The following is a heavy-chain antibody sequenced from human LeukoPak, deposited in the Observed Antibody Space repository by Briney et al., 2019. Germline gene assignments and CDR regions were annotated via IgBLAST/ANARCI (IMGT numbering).Heavy chain of an antibody. D-gene: IGHD2/OR15-2a*01. CDR2: ISYDGSNK. Sequence: PGRSLRLSCAASGFTFRSYAMHWVRQAPGKGLEGVALISYDGSNKYYADSVKGRFTIPRDNPKNTLFLQMNSLRADDTAVYYCARPFLAGGYYMDVWGKGTTVSVSS. CDR1: GFTFRSYA. V-gene: IGHV3-30*04. CDR3: ARPFLAGGYYMDV. J-gene: IGHJ6*03.